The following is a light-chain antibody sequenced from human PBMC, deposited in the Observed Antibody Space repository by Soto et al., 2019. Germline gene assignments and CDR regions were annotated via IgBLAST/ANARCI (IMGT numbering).Light chain of an antibody. J-gene: IGKJ1*01. V-gene: IGKV2-28*01. CDR1: QSLLHSNGNIY. CDR2: LGS. CDR3: RQAIQAPRK. Sequence: DIVLTQSSLSLPVTPGEPASISCRSSQSLLHSNGNIYLDWYLQKPGQSPQLLIYLGSIRAFGVPDRFSGSGSGTDFTLKITRVEAEDVGVYYCRQAIQAPRKFGLGTKVEIK.